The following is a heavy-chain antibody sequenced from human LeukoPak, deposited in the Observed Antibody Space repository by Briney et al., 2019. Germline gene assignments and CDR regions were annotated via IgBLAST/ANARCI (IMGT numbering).Heavy chain of an antibody. D-gene: IGHD1-14*01. Sequence: GASVKVSCKASGGTFSSYAIRWLRQAPGQGLEWMGGIIPIFGTANYAQKFQGRVTITADESTSTAYMELSSLRSEDTAVYYCARDAGSIPSRFDYWGQGTLVTVSS. CDR1: GGTFSSYA. CDR3: ARDAGSIPSRFDY. V-gene: IGHV1-69*13. CDR2: IIPIFGTA. J-gene: IGHJ4*02.